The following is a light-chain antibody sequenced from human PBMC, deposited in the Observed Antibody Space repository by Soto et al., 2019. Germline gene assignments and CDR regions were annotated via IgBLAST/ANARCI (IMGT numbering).Light chain of an antibody. J-gene: IGKJ2*01. Sequence: DVVMTQSPLSLPVTLGQPASISCRSSQSLVYKDGNTYLNWFHQRPGQSPRRLIYKVSNRDSGVPDRFSGSGSGTDFTLKISRVEAEDVGVYYCMQGTQWPYTFGQGTKSGDQT. CDR2: KVS. CDR1: QSLVYKDGNTY. V-gene: IGKV2-30*01. CDR3: MQGTQWPYT.